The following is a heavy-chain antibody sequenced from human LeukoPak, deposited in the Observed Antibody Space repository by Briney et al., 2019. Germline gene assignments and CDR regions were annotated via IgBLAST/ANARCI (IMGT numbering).Heavy chain of an antibody. Sequence: PGGSLRLSCAASGFTFSSYAMHWVRQAPGKGLEWVAVISSHGNDKYYADSVKGRFTISRDNSKDTLYLQMNSLRAEDTAVYYCAKAGAYYYDSSGYYSKSTVDYWGQGTLVTVSS. CDR2: ISSHGNDK. J-gene: IGHJ4*02. CDR3: AKAGAYYYDSSGYYSKSTVDY. D-gene: IGHD3-22*01. V-gene: IGHV3-30-3*01. CDR1: GFTFSSYA.